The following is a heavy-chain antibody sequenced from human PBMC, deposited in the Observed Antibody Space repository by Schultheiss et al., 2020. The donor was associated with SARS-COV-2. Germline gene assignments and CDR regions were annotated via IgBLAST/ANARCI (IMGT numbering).Heavy chain of an antibody. CDR2: ISGSGDYI. J-gene: IGHJ4*02. CDR1: GFSFSTYS. V-gene: IGHV3-21*01. CDR3: VRSRGIGVTATEY. D-gene: IGHD6-13*01. Sequence: GGSLRLSCTASGFSFSTYSLNWVRQAPGEGLEWVSSISGSGDYIYYADSVSCRFTLSGDNAKNSLFLQMHRLTAEDTAMYYRVRSRGIGVTATEYWGQGTLVTVSS.